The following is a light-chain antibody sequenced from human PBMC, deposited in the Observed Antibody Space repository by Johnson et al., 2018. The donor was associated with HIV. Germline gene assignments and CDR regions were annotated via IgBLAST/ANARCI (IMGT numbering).Light chain of an antibody. CDR3: GPWDSSLSAGV. CDR2: DNN. Sequence: QSALTQPPSVSAAPGQKVTISCSGSSSNIGNNYVSWYQQVPGTAPKLLIYDNNKRPSGIPDRFSGSKSGTSATLGITGLQTGDEADYYCGPWDSSLSAGVFGTGTKVTVL. V-gene: IGLV1-51*01. CDR1: SSNIGNNY. J-gene: IGLJ1*01.